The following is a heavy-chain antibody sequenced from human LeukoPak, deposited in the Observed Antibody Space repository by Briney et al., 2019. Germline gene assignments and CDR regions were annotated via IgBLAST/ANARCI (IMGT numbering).Heavy chain of an antibody. V-gene: IGHV1-2*02. CDR2: INPDNGGT. CDR1: GYTFGANF. D-gene: IGHD3-16*01. CDR3: ARAGAMIASDYYYYMDV. J-gene: IGHJ6*03. Sequence: DSMKVSCKAFGYTFGANFMHWVRQAPGQGLEWMGWINPDNGGTRYAQRFQDRVTMTRDTSITTAYMELSSLKSDDTAVYYCARAGAMIASDYYYYMDVWGNGTTVTVSS.